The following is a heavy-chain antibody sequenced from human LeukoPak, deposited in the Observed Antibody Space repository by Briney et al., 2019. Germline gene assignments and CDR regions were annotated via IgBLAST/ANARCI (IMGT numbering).Heavy chain of an antibody. CDR2: IKQDGSEK. V-gene: IGHV3-7*03. Sequence: GGSLRLSCAASGFTFSSYWMSWVRQPPGKGLEWVANIKQDGSEKHYVDSVKGRFTISRDNAKNSLYLQMNSLRSEDTAVYYCARVIVVVPAAKIWFDPWGQGTLVTVSS. J-gene: IGHJ5*02. CDR1: GFTFSSYW. CDR3: ARVIVVVPAAKIWFDP. D-gene: IGHD2-2*01.